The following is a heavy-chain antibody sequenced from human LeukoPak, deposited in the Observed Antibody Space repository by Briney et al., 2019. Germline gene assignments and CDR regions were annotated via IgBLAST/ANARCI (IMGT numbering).Heavy chain of an antibody. CDR1: GFTFSSYD. D-gene: IGHD3-10*01. J-gene: IGHJ3*02. CDR3: ARAPGRGGAFDI. Sequence: PGGSLRLSCAASGFTFSSYDMYWVRQATGKGLEWVSAIGTAGDTYYPGSVKGRFTISRENAKNSLYLQMNSLRAGDTAVYYCARAPGRGGAFDIWGQGTMVTVSS. CDR2: IGTAGDT. V-gene: IGHV3-13*01.